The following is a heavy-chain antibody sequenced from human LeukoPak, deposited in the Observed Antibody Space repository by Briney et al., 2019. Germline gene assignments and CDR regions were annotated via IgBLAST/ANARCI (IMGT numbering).Heavy chain of an antibody. J-gene: IGHJ4*02. Sequence: GGSLRLSCAASGFTFSSYWMSWVRQTPGKGLEWVANIKQDGSEKYYVGSVKGRFTISRDNAKSSLFLQMNSLRAEDTAVYYCAKTDSSDYSYYFDYWGQGTLVTVSS. D-gene: IGHD3-22*01. V-gene: IGHV3-7*03. CDR1: GFTFSSYW. CDR3: AKTDSSDYSYYFDY. CDR2: IKQDGSEK.